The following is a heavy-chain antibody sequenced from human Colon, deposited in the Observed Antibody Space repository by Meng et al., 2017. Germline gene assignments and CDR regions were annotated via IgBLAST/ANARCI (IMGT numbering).Heavy chain of an antibody. J-gene: IGHJ3*01. D-gene: IGHD4-17*01. CDR2: IGGGGRNT. V-gene: IGHV3-23*01. CDR1: GLTFSTYA. CDR3: GRDPNGDYVGAFDF. Sequence: GESLKISCAVSGLTFSTYAMTWVRQAPGKGLKWVSSIGGGGRNTHYADSVKGRFTISRDNSKNTLYLQLDSLRAEDTAVYFCGRDPNGDYVGAFDFWGQGTMVTVSS.